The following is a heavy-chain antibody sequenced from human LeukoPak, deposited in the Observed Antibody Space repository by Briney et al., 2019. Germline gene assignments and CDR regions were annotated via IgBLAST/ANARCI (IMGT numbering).Heavy chain of an antibody. CDR1: GGSISSYY. V-gene: IGHV4-4*07. CDR2: FYTGGST. Sequence: SETLSLTCTVSGGSISSYYWNWIRQSAGRGLEWIGRFYTGGSTNYNPSLTSRVTISVETSKNQFSLKLSSVTAADTAVYYCARLLSPTAYTTLYYFDYWGQGTLVTVSS. CDR3: ARLLSPTAYTTLYYFDY. J-gene: IGHJ4*02. D-gene: IGHD3-16*01.